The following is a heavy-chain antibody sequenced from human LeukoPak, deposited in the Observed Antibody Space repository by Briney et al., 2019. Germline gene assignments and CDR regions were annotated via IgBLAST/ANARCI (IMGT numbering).Heavy chain of an antibody. Sequence: GESLKISCKGSGYSFTSYWIGWVRQMPGKGLEWMGIIYPGDSDTRYSPSLQGQVTISADKSISTAYLQWSSLKASDTAMYYCARRSCSSTSCSYYFDYWGQGTLVTVSS. D-gene: IGHD2-2*01. V-gene: IGHV5-51*01. J-gene: IGHJ4*02. CDR1: GYSFTSYW. CDR2: IYPGDSDT. CDR3: ARRSCSSTSCSYYFDY.